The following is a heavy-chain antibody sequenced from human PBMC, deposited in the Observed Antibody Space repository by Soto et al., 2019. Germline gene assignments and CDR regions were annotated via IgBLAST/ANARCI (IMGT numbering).Heavy chain of an antibody. CDR1: GGSIRSYY. CDR2: IYYSGTT. V-gene: IGHV4-59*08. Sequence: SETLSLTCTVSGGSIRSYYWGWIRQSPGKGLEWIGYIYYSGTTNYNPSLKSRVTISVDTSKRQFSLKLSSVTAADTAVYYCARLKALETYYYYYYMDVWGKGTTVTVSS. CDR3: ARLKALETYYYYYYMDV. J-gene: IGHJ6*03.